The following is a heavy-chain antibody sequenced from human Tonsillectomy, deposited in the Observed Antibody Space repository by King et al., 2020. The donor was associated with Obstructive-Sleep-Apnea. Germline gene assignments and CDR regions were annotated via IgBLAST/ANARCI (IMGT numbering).Heavy chain of an antibody. V-gene: IGHV4-39*07. CDR1: GGSISSSSYY. J-gene: IGHJ2*01. CDR2: IYYSGST. Sequence: QLQESGPGLVKPSETLSLTCTVSGGSISSSSYYWGWIRQPPGKGLEWIGSIYYSGSTYYNPSLKSRVTISVDTSKNQFSLKLSSVTAADTAVYYCARDIVVVVAATPQPYWYFDLWGRGTLVTVSS. D-gene: IGHD2-15*01. CDR3: ARDIVVVVAATPQPYWYFDL.